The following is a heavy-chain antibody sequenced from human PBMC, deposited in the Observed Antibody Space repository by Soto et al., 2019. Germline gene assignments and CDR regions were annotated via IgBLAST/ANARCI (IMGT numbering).Heavy chain of an antibody. CDR2: ITPVFGSV. CDR3: AREPLSIHADGLAP. V-gene: IGHV1-69*08. J-gene: IGHJ5*02. Sequence: QVRLIQSGPQVRKTGSSVRVSCEPSGETFASYNIAWVRQATGQGLEWMGKITPVFGSVRYSQSFQGRLTITADRSTGTSHMELSDLRLDDSAVYFCAREPLSIHADGLAPWGQGTLVTVSS. CDR1: GETFASYN.